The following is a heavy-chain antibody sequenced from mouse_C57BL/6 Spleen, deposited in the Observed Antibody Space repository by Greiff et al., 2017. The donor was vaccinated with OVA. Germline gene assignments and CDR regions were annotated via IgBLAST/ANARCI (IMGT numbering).Heavy chain of an antibody. V-gene: IGHV1-69*01. CDR2: IDPSDSYT. CDR1: GYTFTSYW. Sequence: QVHVKQPGAELVMPGASVKLSCKASGYTFTSYWMHWVKQRPGQGLEWIGEIDPSDSYTNYNQKFKGKSTLTVDKSSSTAYMQLSSLTSEDSAVYYCARGGNYFDYWGQGTTLTVSS. CDR3: ARGGNYFDY. J-gene: IGHJ2*01.